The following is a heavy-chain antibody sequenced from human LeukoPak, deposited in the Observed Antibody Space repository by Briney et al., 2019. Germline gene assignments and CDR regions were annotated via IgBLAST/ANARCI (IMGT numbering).Heavy chain of an antibody. V-gene: IGHV4-34*01. Sequence: SETLSLTCAVYGGSFSGYYWSWIRQPPGKGLEWIGEINHSGSTNYNPSLKSRVTISVDTSKNQFSLKLSSVTAADTAVYYCARSLGYCSSTSCYTGYYYGMDVWGQETTVTVSS. CDR3: ARSLGYCSSTSCYTGYYYGMDV. J-gene: IGHJ6*02. CDR1: GGSFSGYY. CDR2: INHSGST. D-gene: IGHD2-2*02.